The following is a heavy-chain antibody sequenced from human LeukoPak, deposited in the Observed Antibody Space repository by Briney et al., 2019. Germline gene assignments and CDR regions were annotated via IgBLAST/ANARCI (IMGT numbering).Heavy chain of an antibody. J-gene: IGHJ6*03. V-gene: IGHV1-8*03. Sequence: ASVKVSCKASGYTFTGYYMHWVRQAPGQGLEWMGWMNPNSGNTGYAQKFQGRVTITRNISISTVYMEVSSLRSEDTAVYYCARDRGYYGSGSSYHMDVWGKGTTVTVSS. D-gene: IGHD3-10*01. CDR1: GYTFTGYY. CDR2: MNPNSGNT. CDR3: ARDRGYYGSGSSYHMDV.